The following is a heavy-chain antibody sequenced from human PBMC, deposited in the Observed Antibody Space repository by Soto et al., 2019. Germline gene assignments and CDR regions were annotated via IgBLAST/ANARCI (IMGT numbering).Heavy chain of an antibody. D-gene: IGHD3-3*01. CDR1: GYTFTGYY. CDR3: ARDARATIFGVVRYYYYGMDV. V-gene: IGHV1-2*04. Sequence: ASVKVSCKASGYTFTGYYMHWVRQAPGQGLEWMGWINPNSGGTNYAQKFQGWVTMTRDTSISTAYMELSRLRSDDTAVYYCARDARATIFGVVRYYYYGMDVWGKGTTVTVSS. CDR2: INPNSGGT. J-gene: IGHJ6*04.